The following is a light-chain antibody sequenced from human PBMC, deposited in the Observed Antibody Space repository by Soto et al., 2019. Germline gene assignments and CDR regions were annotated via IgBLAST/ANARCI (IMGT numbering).Light chain of an antibody. CDR1: SGYSNYK. V-gene: IGLV9-49*01. Sequence: QLVLTQPPSASASLGASVTLTCTLSSGYSNYKVDWYQQRPGKGPRFVMRVGTGGIVGSKGDGIPDRFSVLGSGLNRYLTIKNIQEEDESDYHCGADHGSGSNLLFGGGTKLTVL. J-gene: IGLJ2*01. CDR2: VGTGGIVG. CDR3: GADHGSGSNLL.